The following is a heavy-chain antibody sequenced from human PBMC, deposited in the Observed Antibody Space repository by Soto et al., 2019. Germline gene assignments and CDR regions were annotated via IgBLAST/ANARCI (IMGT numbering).Heavy chain of an antibody. D-gene: IGHD2-15*01. Sequence: QMQVVQSGPEVTTPGASVKVSCKTSGFTFSNSAVQWVRQARGQRLEWIGWIIVGNGQTKSAQNLQERMIITRDMSARTAYMELISLRSEDTAVYYCAAELYSGGSCCSFDIWGQGTMVTVSS. CDR3: AAELYSGGSCCSFDI. V-gene: IGHV1-58*01. J-gene: IGHJ3*02. CDR2: IIVGNGQT. CDR1: GFTFSNSA.